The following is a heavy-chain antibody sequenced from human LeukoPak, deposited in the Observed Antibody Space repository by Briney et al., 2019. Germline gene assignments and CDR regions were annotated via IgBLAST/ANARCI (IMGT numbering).Heavy chain of an antibody. Sequence: SETLSLTCTVSGVSVSSNSYHWSWIRQAPGKGLEWIGHSGNSDYKPSLKSRITISTDTSNNHFSLNLVSVTAADTAVYYCATYYVGAGGRGHWGPGTLVTVSS. D-gene: IGHD3-16*01. CDR2: HSGNS. V-gene: IGHV4-61*03. CDR1: GVSVSSNSYH. CDR3: ATYYVGAGGRGH. J-gene: IGHJ4*02.